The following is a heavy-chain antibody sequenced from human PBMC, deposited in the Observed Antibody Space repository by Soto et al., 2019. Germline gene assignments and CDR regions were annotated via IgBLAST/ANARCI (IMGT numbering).Heavy chain of an antibody. Sequence: ASVKVSCKASGYTFTSYGIHWVRQAPGQRLEWMGWINAANGDTKYSPKFQGRVTITRDTSASTAYMELSSLRSEDTAVCYCVRRHVSATGIDWFDPWGQGTLGTVSA. V-gene: IGHV1-3*01. CDR3: VRRHVSATGIDWFDP. D-gene: IGHD6-13*01. J-gene: IGHJ5*02. CDR1: GYTFTSYG. CDR2: INAANGDT.